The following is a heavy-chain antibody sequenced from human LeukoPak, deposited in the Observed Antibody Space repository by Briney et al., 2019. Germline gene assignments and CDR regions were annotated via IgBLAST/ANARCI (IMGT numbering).Heavy chain of an antibody. D-gene: IGHD6-19*01. Sequence: SETLSLTCTVSGGSISSGDYYWSWIRQPPGKGLEWIGYIYYSGSTYYNPSLKSRVTISVDTSKNQFSLKLSSVTAADTAVYYCARASSGWYEEYYFDYWGQGTLVTVSS. V-gene: IGHV4-30-4*01. CDR3: ARASSGWYEEYYFDY. CDR2: IYYSGST. J-gene: IGHJ4*02. CDR1: GGSISSGDYY.